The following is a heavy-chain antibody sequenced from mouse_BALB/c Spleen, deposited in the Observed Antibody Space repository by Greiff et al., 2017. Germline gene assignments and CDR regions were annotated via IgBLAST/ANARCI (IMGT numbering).Heavy chain of an antibody. Sequence: VQRVESGPELVKPGASVKMSCKASGYTFTSYVMHWVKQSHAKSLEWIGVISTYYGDASYNQKFKGKATMTVDKSSSTAYMELARLTSEDSAIYYCHRYEGDYWGQGTTLTVSS. J-gene: IGHJ2*01. CDR2: ISTYYGDA. CDR3: HRYEGDY. CDR1: GYTFTSYV. D-gene: IGHD2-14*01. V-gene: IGHV1-67*01.